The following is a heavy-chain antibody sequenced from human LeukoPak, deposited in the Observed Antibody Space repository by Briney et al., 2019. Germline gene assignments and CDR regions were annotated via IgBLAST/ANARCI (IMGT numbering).Heavy chain of an antibody. CDR2: ISYDGSNK. J-gene: IGHJ4*02. CDR3: ARDARGGYSGYGPVYYFDY. V-gene: IGHV3-30-3*01. Sequence: GRSLRLSCAASGFTFSSYAMHWVRQAPGKGLEWVAVISYDGSNKYYADSVKGRFTISRDNSKNTLYLQMNSLRAEDTAVYYCARDARGGYSGYGPVYYFDYWGQGTLVTVSS. D-gene: IGHD5-12*01. CDR1: GFTFSSYA.